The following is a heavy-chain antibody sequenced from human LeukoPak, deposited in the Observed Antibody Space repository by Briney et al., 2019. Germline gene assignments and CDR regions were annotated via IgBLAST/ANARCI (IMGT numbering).Heavy chain of an antibody. Sequence: SETLSLTCTVSGGSISSYYWSWIRQPPGKGLEWIGYIYYSGSTNYNPSLKSRVTISVDTSKNQFSLKLSSVTAADTAVYYCARGGWGRWAFDIWGQGTMVTVSS. J-gene: IGHJ3*02. V-gene: IGHV4-59*01. CDR3: ARGGWGRWAFDI. CDR1: GGSISSYY. D-gene: IGHD7-27*01. CDR2: IYYSGST.